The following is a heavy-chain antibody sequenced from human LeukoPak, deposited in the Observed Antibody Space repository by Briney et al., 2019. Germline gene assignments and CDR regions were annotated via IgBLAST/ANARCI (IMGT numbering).Heavy chain of an antibody. V-gene: IGHV3-48*03. CDR1: GFTFSSFE. CDR3: ARKGSTIVMPDY. J-gene: IGHJ4*02. Sequence: GGSLRLSCAASGFTFSSFEMKWVRQAPGKGLEWVSYISSGGSTIYYADSVKGRFTISRDNAKNSLYLQMNSLRAEDTAVYYCARKGSTIVMPDYWGQGALVTVSS. CDR2: ISSGGSTI. D-gene: IGHD5-24*01.